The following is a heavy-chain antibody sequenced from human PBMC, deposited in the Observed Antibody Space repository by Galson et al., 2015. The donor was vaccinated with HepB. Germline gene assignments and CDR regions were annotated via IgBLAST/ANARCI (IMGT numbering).Heavy chain of an antibody. CDR1: GFSVNTAGVG. V-gene: IGHV2-5*02. J-gene: IGHJ4*02. CDR3: AHRPLTFRSDRGGYWNYFDN. CDR2: IYWDDDK. D-gene: IGHD2-21*01. Sequence: PALVNPTQTLTLTCTFSGFSVNTAGVGVGWIRQPPGKALEWPALIYWDDDKHYNPFLKSRLSITKDASKNQVALMMTDMDPGDTATYFCAHRPLTFRSDRGGYWNYFDNWGQGTLVVVSS.